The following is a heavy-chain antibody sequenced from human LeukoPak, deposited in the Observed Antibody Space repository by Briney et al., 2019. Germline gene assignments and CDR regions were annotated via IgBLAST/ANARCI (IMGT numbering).Heavy chain of an antibody. CDR3: ATRKLGNDY. CDR1: GYSISTGYY. J-gene: IGHJ4*02. Sequence: PSETLSLTCTVSGYSISTGYYWDWIRQPPGKGLEWIGTFYHGGSTYYNPSLKSRVTISVDTSKNQFSLNLTSVTAADTAAYYCATRKLGNDYWGQGTLVTVSS. V-gene: IGHV4-38-2*02. CDR2: FYHGGST. D-gene: IGHD7-27*01.